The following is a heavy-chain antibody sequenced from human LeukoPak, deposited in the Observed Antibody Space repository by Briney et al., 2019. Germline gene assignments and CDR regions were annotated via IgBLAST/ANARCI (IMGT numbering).Heavy chain of an antibody. D-gene: IGHD7-27*01. Sequence: PGGSLRLSCAASGFTFSSYSMNWVRQAPGKGLEWVSSISSSSSYIYYADSVKGRFTISRDNAKNSLYLQMNSLRAEDTAVYYCARGGSSYWGQSKHYFDYWGQGTLVTVSS. J-gene: IGHJ4*02. CDR3: ARGGSSYWGQSKHYFDY. CDR1: GFTFSSYS. V-gene: IGHV3-21*01. CDR2: ISSSSSYI.